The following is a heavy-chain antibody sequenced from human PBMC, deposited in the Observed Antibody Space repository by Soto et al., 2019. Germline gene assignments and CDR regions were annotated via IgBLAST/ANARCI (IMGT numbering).Heavy chain of an antibody. CDR2: VIPILGMA. CDR3: ATNYGSGSTHFDY. D-gene: IGHD3-10*01. CDR1: EGTFNIYT. J-gene: IGHJ4*02. V-gene: IGHV1-69*02. Sequence: QVQLVQSGAEVKKPGSSVKVSCTASEGTFNIYTISWGRQAPGQGLEWMGRVIPILGMANFAQKFQGRVMITADKSTSTAYMVLSSLRSDDTAVYYCATNYGSGSTHFDYWGQGTLVTVSS.